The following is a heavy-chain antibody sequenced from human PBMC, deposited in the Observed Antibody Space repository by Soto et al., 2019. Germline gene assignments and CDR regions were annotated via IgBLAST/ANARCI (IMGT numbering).Heavy chain of an antibody. CDR2: ISESGGST. V-gene: IGHV3-23*01. J-gene: IGHJ2*01. D-gene: IGHD7-27*01. Sequence: EVHLLESGGGLVQPGGSLRLSCAASEFTFNNYAMGWVRQAPGKGLEWVSAISESGGSTYYADSVKGRFTISRDNSKNTLYLQMNSLRDDDTAIYHCAKPLGTHWYFDLWGRGTLVTVSS. CDR3: AKPLGTHWYFDL. CDR1: EFTFNNYA.